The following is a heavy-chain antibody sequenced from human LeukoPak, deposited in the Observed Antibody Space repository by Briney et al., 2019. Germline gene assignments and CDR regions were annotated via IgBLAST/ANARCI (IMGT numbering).Heavy chain of an antibody. CDR2: VYSGGSA. CDR1: GFTVSSNY. V-gene: IGHV3-53*01. D-gene: IGHD5-18*01. Sequence: PGGSLRLSCAASGFTVSSNYMSWVRQAPGKGPEWVSIVYSGGSAYYADSVKGRFTISRDNSKNTLYLQMNSLRAEDTAVYYCARGGYSYGYDYWGQGTLVTVSS. J-gene: IGHJ4*02. CDR3: ARGGYSYGYDY.